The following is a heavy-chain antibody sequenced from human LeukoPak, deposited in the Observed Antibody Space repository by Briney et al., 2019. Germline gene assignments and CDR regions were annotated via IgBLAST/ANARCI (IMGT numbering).Heavy chain of an antibody. CDR1: GGSISSGLYS. D-gene: IGHD6-19*01. Sequence: PSQTLSLTCTVSGGSISSGLYSWSWIRQPAGKGLEWIGRFYSGGSTDYNPSLRRRATISVDTSKNHFSLNLSFVTGADTVVYYRPRGWYNGGCTGFDTWGQGSVVTVSS. J-gene: IGHJ4*02. CDR2: FYSGGST. CDR3: PRGWYNGGCTGFDT. V-gene: IGHV4-61*02.